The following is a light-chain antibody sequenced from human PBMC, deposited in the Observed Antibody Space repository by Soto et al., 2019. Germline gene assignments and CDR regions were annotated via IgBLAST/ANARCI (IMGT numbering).Light chain of an antibody. CDR2: AAS. CDR3: QQDYSTLAT. CDR1: ESISRH. V-gene: IGKV1-39*01. J-gene: IGKJ5*01. Sequence: YSLSASVGARVTITCRAAESISRHLNWYQQKPGRAPDLLIYAASTLQNGVPSRFTGSGSGTEFTLTITGLQLEDFATYYCQQDYSTLATFGQGTRLEI.